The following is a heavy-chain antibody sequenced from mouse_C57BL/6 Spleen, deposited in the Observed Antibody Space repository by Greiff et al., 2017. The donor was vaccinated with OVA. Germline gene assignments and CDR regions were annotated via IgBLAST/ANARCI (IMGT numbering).Heavy chain of an antibody. CDR2: IYPGDGDP. V-gene: IGHV1-82*01. Sequence: LQESGPELVKPGASVKISCKASGYAFSSSWMNWVKQRPGKGLEWIGRIYPGDGDPNYNGKFKGKATLTADKSSSTAYMQLSSLTSEDSAVYFCARLRDAYWGQGTLVTVSA. D-gene: IGHD2-12*01. J-gene: IGHJ3*01. CDR3: ARLRDAY. CDR1: GYAFSSSW.